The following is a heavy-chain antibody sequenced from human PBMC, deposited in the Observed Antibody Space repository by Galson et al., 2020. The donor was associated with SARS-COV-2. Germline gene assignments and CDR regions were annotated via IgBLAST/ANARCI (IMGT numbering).Heavy chain of an antibody. Sequence: LSLTCAASGFTFSSYGMHWVRQAPGKGLEWVVVIWYDGSTKYYADSVKGRFTIPRDNSKNTLYLQMNSLSAEDTAVYYCAKDMLLWFGELSNGTPLDYWGQGTLVTVSS. V-gene: IGHV3-33*06. D-gene: IGHD3-10*01. J-gene: IGHJ4*02. CDR3: AKDMLLWFGELSNGTPLDY. CDR1: GFTFSSYG. CDR2: IWYDGSTK.